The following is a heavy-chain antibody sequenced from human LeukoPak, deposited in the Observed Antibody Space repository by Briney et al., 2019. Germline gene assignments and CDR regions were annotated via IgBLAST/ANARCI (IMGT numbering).Heavy chain of an antibody. Sequence: PSETLSLTCTVSGGSISSSSYYWGWIRQPPGKGLEWIGSIYYSGSTYYNPSLKSRVTISVDTSKNQFSLKLSSVTAAGTAVYYCARGPNYGDYRFDYWGQGTLVTVSS. D-gene: IGHD4-17*01. CDR3: ARGPNYGDYRFDY. CDR2: IYYSGST. J-gene: IGHJ4*02. V-gene: IGHV4-39*01. CDR1: GGSISSSSYY.